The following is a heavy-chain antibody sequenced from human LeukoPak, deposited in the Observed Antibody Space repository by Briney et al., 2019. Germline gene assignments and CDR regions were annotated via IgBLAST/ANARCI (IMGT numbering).Heavy chain of an antibody. CDR2: ISYDGSNK. V-gene: IGHV3-30*04. D-gene: IGHD4-17*01. CDR3: AREHDYGDYGTFDY. Sequence: GRSLRLSCAASGFTFSSYAMHWVCQAPGKGLEWVAVISYDGSNKYYADSVKGRFTISRDNSKNTLYLQMNSLRAEDTAVYYCAREHDYGDYGTFDYWGQGTLVTVSS. J-gene: IGHJ4*02. CDR1: GFTFSSYA.